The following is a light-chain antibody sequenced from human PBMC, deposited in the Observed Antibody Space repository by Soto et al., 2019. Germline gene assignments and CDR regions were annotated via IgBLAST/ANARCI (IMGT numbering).Light chain of an antibody. CDR2: DVS. CDR3: CSSAGSYSYV. CDR1: SSDVGGYNY. Sequence: QSALTQPRSVSGSPGQSVTISCTGTSSDVGGYNYVSWYQQHPGKAPKLMIYDVSKRPSGVPDRFSGSKSGNTASLTISGLQDEDADDYYCCSSAGSYSYVFGTGTKLTVL. J-gene: IGLJ1*01. V-gene: IGLV2-11*01.